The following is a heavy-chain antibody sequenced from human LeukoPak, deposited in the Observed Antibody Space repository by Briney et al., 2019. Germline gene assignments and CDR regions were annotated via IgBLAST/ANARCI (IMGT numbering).Heavy chain of an antibody. D-gene: IGHD5-18*01. Sequence: GESLKISCKGSGYTFSSYWIGWVRQMPGKGLEWMGIIYAGDSDTRYSPSFQGQVTISADRSISTAYLQWTSLKASDTAMYYCAGGGYSYGGAQHAFDIWGQGTMVTVSS. CDR2: IYAGDSDT. CDR1: GYTFSSYW. CDR3: AGGGYSYGGAQHAFDI. V-gene: IGHV5-51*01. J-gene: IGHJ3*02.